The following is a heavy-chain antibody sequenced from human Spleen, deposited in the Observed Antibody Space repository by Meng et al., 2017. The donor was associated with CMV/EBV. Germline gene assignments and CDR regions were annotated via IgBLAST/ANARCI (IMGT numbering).Heavy chain of an antibody. CDR1: GGTFTGYY. CDR3: ARERSSDAFDI. Sequence: ASVKVSCKASGGTFTGYYMHWVRQAPGQGLEWMGYINPKTGGTNFGQNFQGRVIMTRDTSISTLYMELSRLISDDTAVYYCARERSSDAFDIWGQGTMVTVSS. CDR2: INPKTGGT. V-gene: IGHV1-2*02. D-gene: IGHD1-26*01. J-gene: IGHJ3*02.